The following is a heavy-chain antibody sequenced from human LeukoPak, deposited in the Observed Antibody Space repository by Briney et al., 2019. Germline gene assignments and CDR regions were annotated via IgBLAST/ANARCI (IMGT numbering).Heavy chain of an antibody. Sequence: GASVKVSCKASGYTFTGYYMHWVRQAPGQGLEWMGWINPNSGGTNYAQKFQGWVTMTRDTSISTAYMELSRLRSDDTAVYYCARYTPSDFWSGYPTDAFDIWGQGTMVTVSP. D-gene: IGHD3-3*01. CDR3: ARYTPSDFWSGYPTDAFDI. CDR1: GYTFTGYY. J-gene: IGHJ3*02. CDR2: INPNSGGT. V-gene: IGHV1-2*04.